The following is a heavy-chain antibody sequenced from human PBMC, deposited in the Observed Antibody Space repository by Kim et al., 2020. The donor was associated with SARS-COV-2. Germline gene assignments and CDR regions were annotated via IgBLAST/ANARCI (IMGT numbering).Heavy chain of an antibody. CDR1: AFTLSSYT. D-gene: IGHD6-19*01. Sequence: GGSLRLSCSASAFTLSSYTMNWVRQAPGKGLEWVSCIIPSTGHIYYADSVKGRFTISRDNAKNPLYLQMNSLRAEDSALYYCARGMSGYSSGWYDYWGPGTLVTVSS. J-gene: IGHJ4*02. CDR3: ARGMSGYSSGWYDY. V-gene: IGHV3-21*01. CDR2: IIPSTGHI.